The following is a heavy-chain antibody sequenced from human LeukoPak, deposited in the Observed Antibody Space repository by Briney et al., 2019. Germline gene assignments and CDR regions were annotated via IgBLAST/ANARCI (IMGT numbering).Heavy chain of an antibody. Sequence: SVKASCKASGGTLSSYAISWVRQAPGQGLEWMGGIIPIFGTANYAQKFQGRVTITADGSTSTAYMELSSLRSEDTAVYYCASYYYGSGSYNYFDYWGQGTLVTVSS. CDR3: ASYYYGSGSYNYFDY. J-gene: IGHJ4*02. D-gene: IGHD3-10*01. CDR1: GGTLSSYA. V-gene: IGHV1-69*13. CDR2: IIPIFGTA.